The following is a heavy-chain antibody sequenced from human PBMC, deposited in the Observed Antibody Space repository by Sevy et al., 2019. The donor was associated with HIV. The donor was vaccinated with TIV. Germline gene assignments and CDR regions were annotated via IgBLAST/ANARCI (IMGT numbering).Heavy chain of an antibody. V-gene: IGHV1-69*13. J-gene: IGHJ4*02. D-gene: IGHD5-12*01. CDR2: IIPIFGTA. Sequence: ASVKVSCKASGGTFSSYAISWVRQAPGQGLEWMGRIIPIFGTANYAQKFQGRVTITADESTSTAYMELSSLRSEDTAVYYCARDTHRDGYNYPVDYYFDYWGQGTLVTVSS. CDR3: ARDTHRDGYNYPVDYYFDY. CDR1: GGTFSSYA.